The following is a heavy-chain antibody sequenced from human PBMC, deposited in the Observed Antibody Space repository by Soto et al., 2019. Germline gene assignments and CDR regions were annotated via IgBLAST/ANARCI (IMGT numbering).Heavy chain of an antibody. CDR2: VTNSGSNT. CDR1: GFTFSTYA. D-gene: IGHD1-1*01. CDR3: SKDLAATATGDSFDI. V-gene: IGHV3-23*01. J-gene: IGHJ3*02. Sequence: EVQLLESGGGLVQPGGSLRLSCAASGFTFSTYAMTWVRQAPGKGLEWVSSVTNSGSNTYHADSVKGRFTISRDNYNNMLFLQMNSMRAEDTALYDCSKDLAATATGDSFDIWGQGTMVTVSS.